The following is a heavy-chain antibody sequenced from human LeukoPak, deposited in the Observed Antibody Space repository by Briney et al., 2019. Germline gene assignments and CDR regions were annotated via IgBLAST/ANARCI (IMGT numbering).Heavy chain of an antibody. CDR1: GGSISSYY. V-gene: IGHV4-4*07. J-gene: IGHJ4*02. Sequence: SETLSLTCTVSGGSISSYYWSWIRQPAGKGLEWIGRIYISGSTNYNPSLKSRVTMSVDTSKNQFSLKLSSVTAADTAVYYCARGDIVATISVFDYWGQGTLVTVSS. D-gene: IGHD5-12*01. CDR3: ARGDIVATISVFDY. CDR2: IYISGST.